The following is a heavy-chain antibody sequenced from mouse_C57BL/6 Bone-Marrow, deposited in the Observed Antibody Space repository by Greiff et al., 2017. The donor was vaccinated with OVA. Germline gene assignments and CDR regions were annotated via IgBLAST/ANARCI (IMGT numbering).Heavy chain of an antibody. J-gene: IGHJ3*01. CDR2: IHPNSGST. CDR3: VYYDYLAWFAY. D-gene: IGHD2-4*01. CDR1: GYTFTSYW. V-gene: IGHV1-64*01. Sequence: QVQLQQPGAELVKPGASVKLSCKASGYTFTSYWMHWVKQRPGQGLEWIGMIHPNSGSTNYNEKFKSKATLTVDKSSSTAYMQLRSLTSEDSAVYYCVYYDYLAWFAYWGQGTLVTVSA.